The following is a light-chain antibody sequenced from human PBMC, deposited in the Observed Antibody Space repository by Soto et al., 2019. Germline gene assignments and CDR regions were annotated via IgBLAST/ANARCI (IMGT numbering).Light chain of an antibody. CDR3: LQYNNQPPYT. Sequence: ETVMTQSPATLSVSPGERATLSCRASQTIANNLAWYQQRPGQAPRLLIYGASTRATGIPARFSGSGSGTEFTLTISSLHTEHFAIYICLQYNNQPPYTFGQGTNLEIK. CDR2: GAS. CDR1: QTIANN. J-gene: IGKJ2*01. V-gene: IGKV3-15*01.